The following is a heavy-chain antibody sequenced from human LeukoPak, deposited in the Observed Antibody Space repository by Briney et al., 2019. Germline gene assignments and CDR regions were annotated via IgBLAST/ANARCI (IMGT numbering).Heavy chain of an antibody. CDR2: INWNGGST. J-gene: IGHJ4*02. V-gene: IGHV3-20*04. CDR1: GFTFDDYG. CDR3: ARECGRLPFVPLTRPFDY. Sequence: GGSLRLSCAASGFTFDDYGMSWVRQAPGKGLEWVSGINWNGGSTGYADSVKGRFTISRDNAKNSLYLQMNSLRAEDTAVYYCARECGRLPFVPLTRPFDYWGQGTLVTVSS. D-gene: IGHD2/OR15-2a*01.